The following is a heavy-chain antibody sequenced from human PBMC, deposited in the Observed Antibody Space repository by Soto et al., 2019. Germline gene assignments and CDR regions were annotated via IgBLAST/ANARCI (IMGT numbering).Heavy chain of an antibody. CDR3: EKTVGPYYHYSYMHV. Sequence: PGGSLRLSCAASGFTFSSYAMNWVRQAPGKGLEWVSSIISGGGNTNSADSVKGRFTISRDNSKNTLYLQMNSLRAEDTAVYYCEKTVGPYYHYSYMHVWGKGTTVTV. CDR2: IISGGGNT. J-gene: IGHJ6*03. D-gene: IGHD3-10*01. V-gene: IGHV3-23*01. CDR1: GFTFSSYA.